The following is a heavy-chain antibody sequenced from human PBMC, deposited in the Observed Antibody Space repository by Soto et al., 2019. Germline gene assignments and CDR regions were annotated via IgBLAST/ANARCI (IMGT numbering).Heavy chain of an antibody. J-gene: IGHJ6*02. CDR3: AVLGDVVVVGAGGEDSCGMDV. Sequence: SETLSLTCTVSGGSISSSSYYWGWIRQPPGKGLEWIGSIYYSGSTYYNPSLKSRVTISVDTSKNQFSLKLSSVTAADTAVYYCAVLGDVVVVGAGGEDSCGMDVRGQATTLTVSS. CDR1: GGSISSSSYY. CDR2: IYYSGST. D-gene: IGHD2-15*01. V-gene: IGHV4-39*01.